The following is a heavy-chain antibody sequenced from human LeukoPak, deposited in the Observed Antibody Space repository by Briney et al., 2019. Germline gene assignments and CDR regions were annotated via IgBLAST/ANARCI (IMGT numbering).Heavy chain of an antibody. CDR2: INPNSGGT. J-gene: IGHJ5*02. CDR3: ARGHRYCSGGSCYPKNWFDP. Sequence: ASVKVSCKASGYTFTGYYMHWVRQAPGQGLEWMGWINPNSGGTNYAQKFQGRVTMTRNTSISTAYMELSSLRSEDTAVYYCARGHRYCSGGSCYPKNWFDPWGQGTLVTVSS. CDR1: GYTFTGYY. V-gene: IGHV1-2*02. D-gene: IGHD2-15*01.